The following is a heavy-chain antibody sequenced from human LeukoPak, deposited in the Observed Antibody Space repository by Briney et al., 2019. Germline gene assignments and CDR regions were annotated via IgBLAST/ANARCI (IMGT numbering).Heavy chain of an antibody. CDR3: ARDRRELRLFDY. J-gene: IGHJ4*02. D-gene: IGHD1-26*01. CDR1: GGSISSYY. CDR2: IYTSGST. Sequence: SETLSLTCTVSGGSISSYYWSWIRQPAGKGLEWIGRIYTSGSTNYNPSLKSRVTMSVDTSKNQFSLRLSSVTAADTAVYYCARDRRELRLFDYWGQGTLVTVSS. V-gene: IGHV4-4*07.